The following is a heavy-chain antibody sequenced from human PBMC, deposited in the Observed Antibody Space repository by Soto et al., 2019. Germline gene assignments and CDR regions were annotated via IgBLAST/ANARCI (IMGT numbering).Heavy chain of an antibody. Sequence: EVELLESGGGLVQPGGSLRLSCAASGFTFTSYAMSWVRRAPGKGLEWVSGIRGSGRIKKYADSVKGRFIISRDNFKNTLFLQMNRLRAEDKAVYYCAKGVYYDIVTRIAYLTHWAQGTLVPAPS. D-gene: IGHD3-9*01. J-gene: IGHJ4*02. V-gene: IGHV3-23*01. CDR1: GFTFTSYA. CDR3: AKGVYYDIVTRIAYLTH. CDR2: IRGSGRIK.